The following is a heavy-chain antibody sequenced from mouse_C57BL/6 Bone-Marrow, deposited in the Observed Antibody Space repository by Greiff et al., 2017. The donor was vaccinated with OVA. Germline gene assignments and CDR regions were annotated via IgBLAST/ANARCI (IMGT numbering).Heavy chain of an antibody. Sequence: VQLQESGAELVRPGTSVKVSCKASGYAFTNYLIEWVKQRPGKGLEWIGVINPGSGGTNYNEKFKGKATLTADKSSSTAYMQLSSLTSEDSAVYFCARDYGSPSYWYFDVWGTGTTVTVSS. V-gene: IGHV1-54*01. CDR1: GYAFTNYL. CDR3: ARDYGSPSYWYFDV. D-gene: IGHD1-1*01. J-gene: IGHJ1*03. CDR2: INPGSGGT.